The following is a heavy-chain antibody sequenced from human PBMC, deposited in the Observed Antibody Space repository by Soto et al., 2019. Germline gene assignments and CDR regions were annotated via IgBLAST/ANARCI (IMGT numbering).Heavy chain of an antibody. CDR2: IIPMFGTA. J-gene: IGHJ4*02. D-gene: IGHD5-18*01. CDR1: GGTFGTYA. V-gene: IGHV1-69*05. Sequence: QVQLVQSGAEVKKPESSVKVSCKAPGGTFGTYAISWVRQAPGQGLEWMGGIIPMFGTANYAQRFQDRVTXTXXESTNTVYMELSSLRSEDTAVYFCASGIQLWLRRINNGYSGWGQGTLVTVSS. CDR3: ASGIQLWLRRINNGYSG.